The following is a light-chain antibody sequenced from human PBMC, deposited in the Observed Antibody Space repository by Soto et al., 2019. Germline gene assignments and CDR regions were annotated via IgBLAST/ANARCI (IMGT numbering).Light chain of an antibody. CDR1: QSVSSSF. CDR2: GAS. CDR3: QQYDSSPWT. V-gene: IGKV3-20*01. Sequence: EIVLTQSPGTLSLSPGERATLSCRASQSVSSSFLAWYQQKPGQAPRLLIYGASSRATGIPDRFSGSGSGTDFTLTIRRLEPEDFAVYYCQQYDSSPWTFGQGTKLEIK. J-gene: IGKJ1*01.